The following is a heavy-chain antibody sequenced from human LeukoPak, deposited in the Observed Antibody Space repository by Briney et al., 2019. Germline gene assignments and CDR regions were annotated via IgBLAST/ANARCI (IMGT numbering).Heavy chain of an antibody. V-gene: IGHV3-21*01. CDR3: ARVFRDGGTTYYFDY. CDR2: ISSSSSYI. Sequence: GGSLRLSCAASGFTFSSYSMNWVRQAPGKGLEWVSSISSSSSYIYYADSVKGRFTISRDNAKNSLYLQMNSLRAEDTAVYYCARVFRDGGTTYYFDYWGQGTLVTVSS. J-gene: IGHJ4*02. CDR1: GFTFSSYS. D-gene: IGHD1-1*01.